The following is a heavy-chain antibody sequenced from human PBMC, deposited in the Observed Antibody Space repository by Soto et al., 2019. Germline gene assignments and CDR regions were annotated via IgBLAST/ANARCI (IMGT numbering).Heavy chain of an antibody. D-gene: IGHD3-16*02. CDR3: TTEAGSHDYIWGSYRFPDY. J-gene: IGHJ4*02. V-gene: IGHV3-15*01. CDR2: IKSKTDGGTT. Sequence: EVQLVESGGGLVKPGGSLRLSCAASGFTFSNAWMSWVRQAPGKGLEWVGRIKSKTDGGTTDYAAPVKGRFTISRDDSKNTLYLQMNSLKPEDTAVYYCTTEAGSHDYIWGSYRFPDYWGQGTLVTVSS. CDR1: GFTFSNAW.